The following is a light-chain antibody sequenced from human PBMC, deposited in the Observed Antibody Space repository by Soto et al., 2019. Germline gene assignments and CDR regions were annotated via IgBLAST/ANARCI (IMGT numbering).Light chain of an antibody. CDR2: EVS. CDR3: SSYADNSNLLYF. Sequence: QSVLTQPPSASGSPGQSVTISCTGTSSDVGAYNYVSWYQQHPGKAPKVVIYEVSKRPSGVPDRFSGSKSGNTASLTVSGLQAEDEADYYCSSYADNSNLLYFFGTGTKVTVL. J-gene: IGLJ1*01. V-gene: IGLV2-8*01. CDR1: SSDVGAYNY.